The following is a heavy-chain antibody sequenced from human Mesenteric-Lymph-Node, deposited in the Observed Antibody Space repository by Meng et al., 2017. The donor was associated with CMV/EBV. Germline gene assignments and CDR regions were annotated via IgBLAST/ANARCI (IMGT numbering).Heavy chain of an antibody. CDR3: AREPVDTAILSPFDY. CDR1: GGTFSSYA. J-gene: IGHJ4*02. V-gene: IGHV1-18*01. D-gene: IGHD5-18*01. CDR2: ISAYNGNT. Sequence: ASVKVSCKASGGTFSSYAISWVRQAPGQGLEWMGWISAYNGNTNYAQKFQGRVTMTRDTSTSTVYMELSSLRSEDTAVYYCAREPVDTAILSPFDYWGQGTLVTVSS.